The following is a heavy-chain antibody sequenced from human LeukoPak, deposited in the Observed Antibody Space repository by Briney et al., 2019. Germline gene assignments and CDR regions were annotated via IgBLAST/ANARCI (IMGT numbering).Heavy chain of an antibody. Sequence: GGSLRLSCAASGFTFSSYAMSWVRQAPGKGLEWVSAISGSGGSTYYADSEKGRFTISRDNSKNTLYLQMNSLRAEDTAVYYCAKSGWLQSYFDYWGQGTLVTVSS. CDR1: GFTFSSYA. D-gene: IGHD5-24*01. J-gene: IGHJ4*02. V-gene: IGHV3-23*01. CDR2: ISGSGGST. CDR3: AKSGWLQSYFDY.